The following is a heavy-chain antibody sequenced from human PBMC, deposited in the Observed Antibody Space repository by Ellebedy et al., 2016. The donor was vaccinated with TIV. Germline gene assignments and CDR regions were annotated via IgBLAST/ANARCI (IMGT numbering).Heavy chain of an antibody. J-gene: IGHJ4*02. CDR2: VNSDSGST. D-gene: IGHD3-10*01. CDR3: AREPSGTGLFDY. V-gene: IGHV1-2*02. Sequence: ASVKVSXXASGFTFAGNWVHWVRQAPGQGLEWMGCVNSDSGSTSSAQKFQGRVTMTRDTSIGTAYMELSGLTSDDTAVYYCAREPSGTGLFDYWGQGTLVTVSS. CDR1: GFTFAGNW.